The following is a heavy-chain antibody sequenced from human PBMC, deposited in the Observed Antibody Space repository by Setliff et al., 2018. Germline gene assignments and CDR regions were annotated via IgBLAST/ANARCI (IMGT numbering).Heavy chain of an antibody. CDR2: IIPIFGTA. D-gene: IGHD2-2*01. Sequence: GASVKVSCKASGGTFSSYAITWVRQAPGQGLEWMGGIIPIFGTAKYAQKFQGRVTITADQSTRTAYMELSSLRSEDTAVYYCASAGYCSSTSCRSYDYWGREPWSPSPQ. CDR3: ASAGYCSSTSCRSYDY. CDR1: GGTFSSYA. V-gene: IGHV1-69*13. J-gene: IGHJ4*02.